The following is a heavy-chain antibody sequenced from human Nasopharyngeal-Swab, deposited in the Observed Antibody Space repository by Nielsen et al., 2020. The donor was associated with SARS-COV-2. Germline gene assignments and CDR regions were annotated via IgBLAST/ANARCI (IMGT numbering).Heavy chain of an antibody. CDR1: EFTFNTYD. Sequence: GGSLKLSCAASEFTFNTYDMNWVRQAPGKGLEWLSYISSSRTIYYADSVKGRFTISRDNAKNSLYLQMNTLRDEDTAVYYYARLRYYSSDYWGQGTLVTVSS. V-gene: IGHV3-48*02. CDR2: ISSSRTI. D-gene: IGHD1-26*01. J-gene: IGHJ4*02. CDR3: ARLRYYSSDY.